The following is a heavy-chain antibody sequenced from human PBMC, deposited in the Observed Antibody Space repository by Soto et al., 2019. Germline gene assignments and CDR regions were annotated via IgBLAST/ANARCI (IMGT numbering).Heavy chain of an antibody. J-gene: IGHJ4*02. V-gene: IGHV3-30*18. Sequence: PGGSLRLSCAASGFTFSSYGMHWVRQAPGKGLEWVAVISYDGSNKYYAESVKGRFTISRDNSKNTLNLQMNILRAEDTAVYYCAKVFGYSSSLAFVDYWGQGT. D-gene: IGHD6-13*01. CDR1: GFTFSSYG. CDR3: AKVFGYSSSLAFVDY. CDR2: ISYDGSNK.